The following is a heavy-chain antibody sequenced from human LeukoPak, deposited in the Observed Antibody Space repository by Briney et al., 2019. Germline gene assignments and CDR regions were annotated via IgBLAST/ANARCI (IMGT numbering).Heavy chain of an antibody. Sequence: GSSVKVSCKASGGTFSSYAISWVRQATGQGLEWMGWMNPNSGNTGYAQKFQGRVTITRNTSISTAYMELSSLRSEDTAVYYCARGPDVLRFLEWLSPYAFDIWGQGTMVTVSS. CDR1: GGTFSSYA. CDR3: ARGPDVLRFLEWLSPYAFDI. J-gene: IGHJ3*02. D-gene: IGHD3-3*01. CDR2: MNPNSGNT. V-gene: IGHV1-8*03.